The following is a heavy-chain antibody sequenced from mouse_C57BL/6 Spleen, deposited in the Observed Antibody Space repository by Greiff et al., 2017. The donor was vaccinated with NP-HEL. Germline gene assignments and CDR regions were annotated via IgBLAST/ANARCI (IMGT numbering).Heavy chain of an antibody. D-gene: IGHD2-10*01. J-gene: IGHJ4*01. V-gene: IGHV5-9-1*02. CDR2: ISSGGDYI. CDR1: GFTFSSYA. Sequence: EVKLVESGEGLVKPGGSLKLSCAASGFTFSSYAMSWVRQTPEKRLEWVAYISSGGDYIYYADTVKGRFTISRDNARNTLYLQMSSLKSEDTAMYYCTRAYYGNYGDAMDYWGQGTSVTVSS. CDR3: TRAYYGNYGDAMDY.